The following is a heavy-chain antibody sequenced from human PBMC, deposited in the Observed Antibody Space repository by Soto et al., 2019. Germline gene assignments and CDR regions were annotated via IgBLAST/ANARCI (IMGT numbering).Heavy chain of an antibody. CDR1: GFTFSSYA. CDR2: ISYDGSNK. Sequence: QVQLVESGGGVVQPGRSLRLSCAASGFTFSSYAMHWVRQAPGKGLEWVAVISYDGSNKYYADSVKGRFTISRDNSKNTLYLQMNRLRAGDTAVYYCARDPKVVVIEWYFDLWGRGTLVTVSS. V-gene: IGHV3-30-3*01. CDR3: ARDPKVVVIEWYFDL. J-gene: IGHJ2*01. D-gene: IGHD3-22*01.